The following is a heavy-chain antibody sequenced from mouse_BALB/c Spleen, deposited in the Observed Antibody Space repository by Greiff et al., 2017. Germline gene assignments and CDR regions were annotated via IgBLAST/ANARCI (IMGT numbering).Heavy chain of an antibody. Sequence: DVQLVESGGGLVKPGGSLKLSCAASGFTFSSYAMSWVRQTPEKRLEWVASISSGGSTYYPDSVKGRFTISRDNARNILYPQMSSLRSEDTAMYYCARDHGNYDYWGQGTTLTVSS. D-gene: IGHD2-1*01. V-gene: IGHV5-6-5*01. CDR2: ISSGGST. J-gene: IGHJ2*01. CDR1: GFTFSSYA. CDR3: ARDHGNYDY.